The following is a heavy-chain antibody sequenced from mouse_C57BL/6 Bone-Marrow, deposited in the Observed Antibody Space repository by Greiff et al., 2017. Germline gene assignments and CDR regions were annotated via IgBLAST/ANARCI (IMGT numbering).Heavy chain of an antibody. Sequence: QVQLKQSGPELVKPGASVKISCKASGYAFSSSWMNWVKQRPGKGLEWIGRIYPGDGDTNYNGKFKGKATLTADKSSSTAYMQLSSLTSEDSAVYFCARSILREDYFDCWGQGTTLTVSS. D-gene: IGHD1-1*01. V-gene: IGHV1-82*01. CDR1: GYAFSSSW. CDR3: ARSILREDYFDC. J-gene: IGHJ2*01. CDR2: IYPGDGDT.